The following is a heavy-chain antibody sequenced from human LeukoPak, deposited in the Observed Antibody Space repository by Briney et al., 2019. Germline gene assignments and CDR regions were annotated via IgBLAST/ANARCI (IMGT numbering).Heavy chain of an antibody. V-gene: IGHV3-30*18. D-gene: IGHD3-9*01. CDR3: AKAYRTLTGPFDY. CDR2: ISYDGSNK. CDR1: GFTFSSYG. J-gene: IGHJ4*02. Sequence: GGSLRLSCAASGFTFSSYGMHWVRQAPGKGLEWVAVISYDGSNKYYADSVKGRFTISRDNSKNTLYLQMNSLRAEDTAVYYCAKAYRTLTGPFDYWGQGTLVTVSS.